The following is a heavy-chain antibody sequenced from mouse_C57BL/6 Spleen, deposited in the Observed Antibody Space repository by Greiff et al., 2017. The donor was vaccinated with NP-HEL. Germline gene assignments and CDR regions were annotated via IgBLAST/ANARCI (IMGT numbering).Heavy chain of an antibody. D-gene: IGHD1-1*01. V-gene: IGHV1-47*01. CDR2: FHPYNDDT. CDR1: GYTFTTYP. Sequence: QVQLQQSGAELVKPGASVKMSCKASGYTFTTYPIEWMKQNHGKSLEWIGNFHPYNDDTKYNEKFKGKATLTVDKSSSTVYLELSRLTYYDSAVYYCARNYGSSYGAMDYWGQGTSVTVSS. J-gene: IGHJ4*01. CDR3: ARNYGSSYGAMDY.